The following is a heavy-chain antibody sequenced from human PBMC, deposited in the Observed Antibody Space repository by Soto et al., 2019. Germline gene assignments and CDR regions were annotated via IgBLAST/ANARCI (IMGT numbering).Heavy chain of an antibody. V-gene: IGHV1-46*01. Sequence: ASVKVSCKASGYTFTSYYMHWVRQAPGQGLEWMGIINPSGGSTSYAQKFQGRVTMTRDTSTSTVYMELSSLRSEDTAVYYCARDERRGSASSVEYYFDYWGQGTLVTVTS. J-gene: IGHJ4*02. CDR1: GYTFTSYY. D-gene: IGHD5-12*01. CDR2: INPSGGST. CDR3: ARDERRGSASSVEYYFDY.